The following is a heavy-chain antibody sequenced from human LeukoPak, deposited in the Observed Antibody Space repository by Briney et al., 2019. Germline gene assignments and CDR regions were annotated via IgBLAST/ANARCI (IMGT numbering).Heavy chain of an antibody. CDR1: GYTFTCYY. CDR2: INPTSGGT. J-gene: IGHJ4*02. CDR3: ARARSVITMVRGVIIPNTYYFDY. Sequence: ASVKVSCKASGYTFTCYYMHWVRLAPGQGLEYMGWINPTSGGTRYAQTFQGRLTLTRDTSISTAYMELSRLRSDDTAVYYCARARSVITMVRGVIIPNTYYFDYWGQGTLVTVSS. V-gene: IGHV1-2*02. D-gene: IGHD3-10*01.